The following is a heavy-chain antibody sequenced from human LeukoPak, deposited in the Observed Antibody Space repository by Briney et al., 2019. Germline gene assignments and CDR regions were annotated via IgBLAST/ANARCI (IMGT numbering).Heavy chain of an antibody. CDR1: GYSFNSYW. CDR2: IYPGDSDT. J-gene: IGHJ6*03. V-gene: IGHV5-51*01. Sequence: GESLKISCKGSGYSFNSYWIVWVRQMPGRGLEWMGIIYPGDSDTRYSPSFQGQVTISADKSISAAYLQWGSLKASDTAMYYCARGYYYTDVWGKGTTVTVSS. CDR3: ARGYYYTDV.